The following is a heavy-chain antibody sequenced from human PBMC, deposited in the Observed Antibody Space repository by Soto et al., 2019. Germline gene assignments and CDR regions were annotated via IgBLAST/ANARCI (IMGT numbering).Heavy chain of an antibody. CDR1: GGSISSYY. D-gene: IGHD6-19*01. CDR2: IYYSGST. V-gene: IGHV4-59*01. J-gene: IGHJ6*02. CDR3: ARDLGRIAVAGLYYGMDV. Sequence: SETLSLTCTFSGGSISSYYWSWIRQPPGKGLEWIGYIYYSGSTNYNPSLKSRVTISVDTSKNQFSLKLSSVTAADTAVYYCARDLGRIAVAGLYYGMDVWGQGTTVTVYS.